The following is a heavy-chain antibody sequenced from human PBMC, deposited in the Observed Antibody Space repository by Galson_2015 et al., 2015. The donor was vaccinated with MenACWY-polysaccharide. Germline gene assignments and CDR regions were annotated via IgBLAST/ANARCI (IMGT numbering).Heavy chain of an antibody. CDR3: ARAGAKYCRGGNCFFNWFDP. CDR2: INSDGSST. CDR1: GFTFSSYW. D-gene: IGHD2-15*01. J-gene: IGHJ5*02. Sequence: SLRLSCAASGFTFSSYWMHWVRQAPGKGLVWVSRINSDGSSTSYADSVKGRFTISRDNAKNTLYLQMNSLRAEDTAVYYCARAGAKYCRGGNCFFNWFDPWGQGTLVTVSS. V-gene: IGHV3-74*01.